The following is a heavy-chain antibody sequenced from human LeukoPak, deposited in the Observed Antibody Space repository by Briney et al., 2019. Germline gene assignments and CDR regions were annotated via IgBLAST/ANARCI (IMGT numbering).Heavy chain of an antibody. Sequence: SGGSLRLSCAASGFTFSSYGMHWVRQAPGKGLEWVAFIRYDGSNKYYADSVKGRFTISRDNSKNTLYLQMNSLRAEDTAVYYCAKSKVHSSGYYSPPNYYFDYWGQGTLVTVSS. CDR3: AKSKVHSSGYYSPPNYYFDY. CDR1: GFTFSSYG. CDR2: IRYDGSNK. J-gene: IGHJ4*02. V-gene: IGHV3-30*02. D-gene: IGHD3-22*01.